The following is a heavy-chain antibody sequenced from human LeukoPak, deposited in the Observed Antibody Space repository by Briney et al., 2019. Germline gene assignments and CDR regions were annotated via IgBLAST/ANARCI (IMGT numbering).Heavy chain of an antibody. CDR2: ISTDGTTT. D-gene: IGHD2-15*01. V-gene: IGHV3-74*01. CDR1: GFPFRSHW. Sequence: PGGSLRLSRVASGFPFRSHWMHWVRQVPGKGLVWVSHISTDGTTTNYADSVKGRFTISRDNAKDTLYLQLNSLRAEDTAIYYCARSLGYSSGGWGQGTLVTVSS. CDR3: ARSLGYSSGG. J-gene: IGHJ4*02.